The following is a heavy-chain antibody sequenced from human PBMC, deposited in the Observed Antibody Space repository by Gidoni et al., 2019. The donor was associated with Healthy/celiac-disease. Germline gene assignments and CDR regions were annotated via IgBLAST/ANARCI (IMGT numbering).Heavy chain of an antibody. CDR2: IIPILGTA. J-gene: IGHJ5*02. CDR1: GGTFSRYA. CDR3: ARGEARSQGGWFDP. V-gene: IGHV1-69*01. D-gene: IGHD1-26*01. Sequence: QVQLVQSGAEVKKPGSSVKVSCKASGGTFSRYAISWVRQAPGQGLEWMGGIIPILGTANYAQKFQGRVTMTADESTSTAYMELSSRRSEDTAVYYCARGEARSQGGWFDPWGQGTLVTVSS.